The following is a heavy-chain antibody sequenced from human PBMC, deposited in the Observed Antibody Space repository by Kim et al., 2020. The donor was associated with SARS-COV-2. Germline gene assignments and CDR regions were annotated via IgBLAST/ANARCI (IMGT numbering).Heavy chain of an antibody. CDR2: ISYSGST. CDR3: VSGANVGNN. D-gene: IGHD7-27*01. V-gene: IGHV4-59*13. J-gene: IGHJ4*02. CDR1: GGSISSYY. Sequence: SETLSLTCTVSGGSISSYYWSWIRQSPGKGLEWIGYISYSGSTIFNPSLQSRVTISLDMSKNQFSLKLSSVTAADTAVYYCVSGANVGNNLGQGTLVTFS.